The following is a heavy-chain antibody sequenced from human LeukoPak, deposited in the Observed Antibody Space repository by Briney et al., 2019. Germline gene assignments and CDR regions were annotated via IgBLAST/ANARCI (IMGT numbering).Heavy chain of an antibody. J-gene: IGHJ3*02. D-gene: IGHD6-13*01. CDR1: GYSFTSYW. V-gene: IGHV5-51*01. Sequence: GESLKISGKGSGYSFTSYWIGWVRQMPGRGLEGMGIIYPGDSDTRYSPSFQGQVTISADKSISTAYLQWSSLKASDTAMYYCARDSRDAFDIWGQGTMVTVSS. CDR2: IYPGDSDT. CDR3: ARDSRDAFDI.